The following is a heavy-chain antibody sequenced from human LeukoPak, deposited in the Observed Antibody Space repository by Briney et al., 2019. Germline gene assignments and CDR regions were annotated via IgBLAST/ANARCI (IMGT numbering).Heavy chain of an antibody. CDR2: IYYSGST. V-gene: IGHV4-39*01. Sequence: SEILSLTCTVSGGSISSSSYYWGWIRQPPGKGLEWIGSIYYSGSTYYNPSLKSRVTISVDTSKNQFSLKLSSVTAADTAVYYCASIYCSGGSCYGFDYWGQGTLVTVSS. CDR1: GGSISSSSYY. D-gene: IGHD2-15*01. CDR3: ASIYCSGGSCYGFDY. J-gene: IGHJ4*02.